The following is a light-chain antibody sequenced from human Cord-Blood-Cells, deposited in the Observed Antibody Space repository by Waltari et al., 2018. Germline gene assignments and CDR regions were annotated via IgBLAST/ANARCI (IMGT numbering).Light chain of an antibody. CDR2: YKSDSDK. V-gene: IGLV5-45*02. J-gene: IGLJ3*02. CDR1: SGINVGTYR. CDR3: MIWHSSAWV. Sequence: QAVLTQPSSLSASPGASASLTCTLRSGINVGTYRIYWYQQKTGSPPQYLLRYKSDSDKQQGSGVPGRFSGSKDASANAGILLISGLQSEDEADYYCMIWHSSAWVVGGGTKLTVL.